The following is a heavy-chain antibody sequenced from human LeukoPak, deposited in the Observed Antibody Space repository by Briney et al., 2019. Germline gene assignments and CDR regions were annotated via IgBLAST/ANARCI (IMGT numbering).Heavy chain of an antibody. Sequence: GGSLRLSCAASGFTFSSYSMNWVRQAPGKGLEWVSSISSSSSYIYYADSVKGRFTISRDNAKNSLYLQMKSLRAEDTAVYYCARDYTRGIAARPLNWFDPWGQGTLVTVSS. V-gene: IGHV3-21*01. CDR1: GFTFSSYS. CDR3: ARDYTRGIAARPLNWFDP. D-gene: IGHD6-6*01. J-gene: IGHJ5*02. CDR2: ISSSSSYI.